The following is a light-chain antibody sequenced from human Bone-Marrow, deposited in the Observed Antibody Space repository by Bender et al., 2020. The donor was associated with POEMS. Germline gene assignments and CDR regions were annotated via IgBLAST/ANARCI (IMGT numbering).Light chain of an antibody. V-gene: IGLV2-18*01. Sequence: QSALTQPPSVSGSPGQSVTISCTGTSSDVGIYNRVSWYQQPPGTVPRLLIYEVTNRPSGVPDRFSGSKSGTSASLAITGLQSDDEAIYFCVAWDASLNGWVFGGGTKLTVL. CDR2: EVT. J-gene: IGLJ3*02. CDR3: VAWDASLNGWV. CDR1: SSDVGIYNR.